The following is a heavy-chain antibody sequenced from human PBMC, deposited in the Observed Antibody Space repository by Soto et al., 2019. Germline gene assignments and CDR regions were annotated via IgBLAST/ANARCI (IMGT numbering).Heavy chain of an antibody. D-gene: IGHD2-15*01. J-gene: IGHJ2*01. V-gene: IGHV3-11*05. CDR3: AGTVVAAGGRGYVDL. CDR2: INSSSSYT. Sequence: QVQLVESGGGLVKPGGSLRLSCAASGFTFSDYYMSWIRQAPGKGLEWVSYINSSSSYTNYADSVKGRFTTSRDNAKISLYLQLKSLRAEDTAVYYCAGTVVAAGGRGYVDLWGRGTLVTVSS. CDR1: GFTFSDYY.